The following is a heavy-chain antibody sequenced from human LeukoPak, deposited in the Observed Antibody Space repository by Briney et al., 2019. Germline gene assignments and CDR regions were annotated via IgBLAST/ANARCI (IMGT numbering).Heavy chain of an antibody. Sequence: GASVKVSCKASGYTFTSYYMHWVRQAPGQGLEWMGWINPNSGGTNYAQKFQGRVTMTRDTSISTAYMELSRLRSDDTAVYYCAREGYCSSTSCYGEKGPPFDYWGQGTLVTVSS. CDR1: GYTFTSYY. D-gene: IGHD2-2*01. CDR3: AREGYCSSTSCYGEKGPPFDY. CDR2: INPNSGGT. J-gene: IGHJ4*02. V-gene: IGHV1-2*02.